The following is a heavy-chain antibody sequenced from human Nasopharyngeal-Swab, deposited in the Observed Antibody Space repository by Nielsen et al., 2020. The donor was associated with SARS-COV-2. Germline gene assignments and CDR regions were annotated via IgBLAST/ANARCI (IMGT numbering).Heavy chain of an antibody. D-gene: IGHD3-22*01. Sequence: GESLKISCAASGFTFDDYAMHWVRQAPGKGLEWVSLISGDGGSTYYADSVKGRFTISRDNSKNSLYLQMNSLRTEDTALYYCAKDISPIYYYDSSGYDYWGQGTLVTVS. CDR1: GFTFDDYA. CDR3: AKDISPIYYYDSSGYDY. CDR2: ISGDGGST. V-gene: IGHV3-43*02. J-gene: IGHJ4*02.